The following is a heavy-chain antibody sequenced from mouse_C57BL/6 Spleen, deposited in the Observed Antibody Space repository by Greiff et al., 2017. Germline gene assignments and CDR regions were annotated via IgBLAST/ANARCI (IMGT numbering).Heavy chain of an antibody. CDR2: IYPSDSET. J-gene: IGHJ2*01. Sequence: VQLQQPGAELVRPGSSVKLSCKASGYTFTSYWMDWVKQRPGQGLEWIGNIYPSDSETHYNQKFKDKATLTVDKSSSTAYMQLSSLTSEDSAVYYCARKRLRRGGFYYWGQGTTLSVSS. CDR1: GYTFTSYW. V-gene: IGHV1-61*01. CDR3: ARKRLRRGGFYY. D-gene: IGHD2-4*01.